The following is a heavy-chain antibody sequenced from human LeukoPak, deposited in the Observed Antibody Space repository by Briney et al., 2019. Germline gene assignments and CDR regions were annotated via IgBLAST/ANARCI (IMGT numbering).Heavy chain of an antibody. CDR1: GGSFSGYY. D-gene: IGHD3-10*01. CDR3: ARVGPYYYGSGSPLDAFDI. CDR2: INHSGST. Sequence: SATLSLTGADYGGSFSGYYWSWIRPPPGKGLEWMGEINHSGSTNYNPSLKSRVTISVDTSKNQFSLKLSSVTAADTAVYYCARVGPYYYGSGSPLDAFDIWGQGTMVTVSS. J-gene: IGHJ3*02. V-gene: IGHV4-34*01.